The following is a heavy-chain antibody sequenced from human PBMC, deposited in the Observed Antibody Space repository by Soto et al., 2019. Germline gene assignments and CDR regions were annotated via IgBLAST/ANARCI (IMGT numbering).Heavy chain of an antibody. Sequence: PETLSLTCTVSGGSISDSSYFWDWIRQPPGKGLEWIGNIYYSGSTYYNLSLKSRVTISVDTSKNQFSLKLSSVTAADTAVYYCARRGVSSYYSNYWGLGTLVTSPQ. CDR1: GGSISDSSYF. V-gene: IGHV4-39*01. CDR2: IYYSGST. J-gene: IGHJ4*02. D-gene: IGHD2-15*01. CDR3: ARRGVSSYYSNY.